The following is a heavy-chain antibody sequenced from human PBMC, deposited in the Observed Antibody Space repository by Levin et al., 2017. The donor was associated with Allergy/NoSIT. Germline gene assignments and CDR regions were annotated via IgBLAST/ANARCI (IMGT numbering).Heavy chain of an antibody. CDR1: GYTFTSYG. V-gene: IGHV1-18*01. CDR2: ISAYKGNT. Sequence: GASVKVSCKASGYTFTSYGISWVRQAPGQGLEWMGWISAYKGNTNYAQKLQDRVTMTTDTSTSTAYMELRSLRSDDTAVYYCARGNYYGSGSYYRTFVTARSYYSGRDSWGPGTLVTVSS. D-gene: IGHD3-10*01. J-gene: IGHJ4*02. CDR3: ARGNYYGSGSYYRTFVTARSYYSGRDS.